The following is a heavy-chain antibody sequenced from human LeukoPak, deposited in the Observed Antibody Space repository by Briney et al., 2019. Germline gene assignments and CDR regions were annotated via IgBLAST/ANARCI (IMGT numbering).Heavy chain of an antibody. Sequence: GGALRLSCAASGFTFSNYGMSWVRQAPGKGLEWVSTISGSGSATYNAGSVKGRFTSSRDKSNNTLYLQMNSLRAEDTAVYYCAKTEAPAAIRAGSDYWGQGTLVTVSS. D-gene: IGHD2-2*02. CDR3: AKTEAPAAIRAGSDY. J-gene: IGHJ4*02. CDR1: GFTFSNYG. CDR2: ISGSGSAT. V-gene: IGHV3-23*01.